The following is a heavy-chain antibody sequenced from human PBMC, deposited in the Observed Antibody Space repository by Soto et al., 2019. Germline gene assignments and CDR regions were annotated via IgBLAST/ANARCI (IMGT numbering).Heavy chain of an antibody. V-gene: IGHV4-39*01. D-gene: IGHD3-22*01. Sequence: PSETLSLTCTVSGGSISSSSYYWGWIRQPPGKGLEWIGSIYYSGSTYYNPSLKSRVTMSVDTSKNQFSLKLSSVTAADTAVYYRARHGDSSGYWRFDYWGQGTLVTVSS. CDR2: IYYSGST. J-gene: IGHJ4*02. CDR1: GGSISSSSYY. CDR3: ARHGDSSGYWRFDY.